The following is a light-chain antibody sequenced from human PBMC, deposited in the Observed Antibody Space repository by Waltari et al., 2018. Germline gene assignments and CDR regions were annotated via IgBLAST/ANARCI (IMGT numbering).Light chain of an antibody. CDR1: SSDVGVYNY. CDR3: CSFTSRSTWV. Sequence: QSALTQPASVSGSPGQSITISCTGTSSDVGVYNYVSWYQHHPGKVPKLLIFDVSNRPSGVSNRFSGSKSGNTASLTISGLQAEDESDYYCCSFTSRSTWVFGGGTKLTVL. CDR2: DVS. V-gene: IGLV2-14*03. J-gene: IGLJ3*02.